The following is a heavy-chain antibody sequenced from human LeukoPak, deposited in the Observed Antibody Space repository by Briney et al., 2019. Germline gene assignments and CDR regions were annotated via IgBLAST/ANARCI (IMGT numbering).Heavy chain of an antibody. J-gene: IGHJ4*02. CDR2: ISSSSSYI. V-gene: IGHV3-21*01. CDR1: GFTFSSYS. CDR3: ARDFTVQATDESGSIGY. Sequence: GGSLRLSCAASGFTFSSYSMNWVRQAPGKGLESVSSISSSSSYIYYADSVKGRFTISRDNAKNSLYLQMNSLRAEDTAVYYCARDFTVQATDESGSIGYWGQGTLVTVSS. D-gene: IGHD5-12*01.